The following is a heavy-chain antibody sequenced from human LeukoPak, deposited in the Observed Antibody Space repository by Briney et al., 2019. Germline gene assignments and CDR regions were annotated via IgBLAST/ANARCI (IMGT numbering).Heavy chain of an antibody. CDR1: AFTFSSYA. Sequence: GGSLRLSCAASAFTFSSYAMHWVRQAPGKGLEWVSGISGSSDSGDITYYADSVKGRFTISRDNSKNTLYLQMNSLRAEDTAVYYCAKDLNPGSSWYGNYFDFWGQGTLVTVSP. J-gene: IGHJ4*02. V-gene: IGHV3-23*01. CDR3: AKDLNPGSSWYGNYFDF. D-gene: IGHD6-13*01. CDR2: ISGSSDSGDIT.